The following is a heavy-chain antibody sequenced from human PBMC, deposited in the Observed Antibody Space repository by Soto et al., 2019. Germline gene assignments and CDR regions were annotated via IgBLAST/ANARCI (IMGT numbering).Heavy chain of an antibody. CDR1: GYTFTSYG. Sequence: QVQLVQSGAEVKKPGASVKVSCKASGYTFTSYGLTWVRQAPGQGLEWMGWISAYNGNTKYAQKVQGRVTMTTDTSTNTAYMELSSLRSDDTAVYYCARDNPPFDPWGQGTLVTVSS. J-gene: IGHJ5*02. CDR2: ISAYNGNT. CDR3: ARDNPPFDP. V-gene: IGHV1-18*01.